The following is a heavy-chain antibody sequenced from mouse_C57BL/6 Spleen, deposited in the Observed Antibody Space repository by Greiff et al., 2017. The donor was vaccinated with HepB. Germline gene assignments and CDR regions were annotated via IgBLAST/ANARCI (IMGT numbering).Heavy chain of an antibody. CDR3: QDSSGYSWFAY. Sequence: SGAELVRPGASVTLSCKASGYTFTDYEMHWVKQTPVHGLEWIGAIDPETGGTAYNQKFKGKAILTADKSSSTAYMELRSLTSEDSAVYYCQDSSGYSWFAYWGQGTLVTVSA. CDR2: IDPETGGT. J-gene: IGHJ3*01. D-gene: IGHD3-2*02. CDR1: GYTFTDYE. V-gene: IGHV1-15*01.